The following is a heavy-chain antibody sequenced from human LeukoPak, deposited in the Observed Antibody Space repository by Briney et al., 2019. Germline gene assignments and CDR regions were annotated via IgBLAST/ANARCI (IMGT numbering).Heavy chain of an antibody. J-gene: IGHJ5*02. CDR2: INHSGST. CDR3: ARQRARFLIDP. V-gene: IGHV4-34*01. D-gene: IGHD2/OR15-2a*01. CDR1: GGSFSGYY. Sequence: PSETLSLTCAVYGGSFSGYYWSWIRQPPGKGLEWIGEINHSGSTNYNPSLKSRVTISVDTSKNQFSLKLSSVTAADTAVYYCARQRARFLIDPWGLGTLVTVSS.